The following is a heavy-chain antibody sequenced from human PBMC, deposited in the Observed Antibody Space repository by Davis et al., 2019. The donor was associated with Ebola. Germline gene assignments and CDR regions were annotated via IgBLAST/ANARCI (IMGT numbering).Heavy chain of an antibody. Sequence: PGGSLRLSCEASGFTFDDHTMHWVSHVPGKGLEWVSLTTWDGGTTHYEDSFKGRFIISRDNNEHALHLQINSLRIEDTALYHCVRGGRTAGTLLDFWGPGTQVTVSA. CDR1: GFTFDDHT. D-gene: IGHD6-13*01. CDR3: VRGGRTAGTLLDF. V-gene: IGHV3-43*01. J-gene: IGHJ4*02. CDR2: TTWDGGTT.